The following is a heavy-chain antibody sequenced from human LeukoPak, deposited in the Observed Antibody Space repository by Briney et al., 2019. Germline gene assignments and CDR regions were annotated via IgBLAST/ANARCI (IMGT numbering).Heavy chain of an antibody. CDR1: GGSFSGYY. CDR2: INHSGST. J-gene: IGHJ4*02. V-gene: IGHV4-34*01. Sequence: PSETLSLTCAVYGGSFSGYYWSWIRQPPGKGLEWIGEINHSGSTNYNPSLKSRVTISVDTSKNQFSLKLSSVTAADTAVYYCARGQDSYEGYSYGRVFDYWGQGTLVTVSS. CDR3: ARGQDSYEGYSYGRVFDY. D-gene: IGHD5-18*01.